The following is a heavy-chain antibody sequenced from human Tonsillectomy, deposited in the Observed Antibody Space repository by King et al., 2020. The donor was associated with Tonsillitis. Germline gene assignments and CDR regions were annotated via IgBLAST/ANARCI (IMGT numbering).Heavy chain of an antibody. CDR3: AKGLAFCSPTSCWPGGPFDL. CDR2: IINRGGST. Sequence: VQLVESGGGFVQPGGSLRISCAASGFTFTNYAMTWVRQAPGKGLEWVSSIINRGGSTYYANSLKGRFTISRDNSKTTLYLQMNSLRAEDTALYYCAKGLAFCSPTSCWPGGPFDLWGQGTLVTVSS. CDR1: GFTFTNYA. D-gene: IGHD2-2*01. V-gene: IGHV3-23*04. J-gene: IGHJ4*02.